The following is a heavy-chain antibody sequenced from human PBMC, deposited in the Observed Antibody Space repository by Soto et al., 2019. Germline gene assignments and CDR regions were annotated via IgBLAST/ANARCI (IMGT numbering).Heavy chain of an antibody. V-gene: IGHV4-39*01. CDR2: IYYSGST. J-gene: IGHJ4*02. D-gene: IGHD2-21*02. Sequence: PSETLSLTCTVTGDSSSSRSYYWGGIRQPPGKGLEWIGSIYYSGSTYNNPSLRSRVSMSIATSKDQFSLKLKSVTAADTALYFGAGQRTSVVTQAYFDVSGPGSLVTVFS. CDR1: GDSSSSRSYY. CDR3: AGQRTSVVTQAYFDV.